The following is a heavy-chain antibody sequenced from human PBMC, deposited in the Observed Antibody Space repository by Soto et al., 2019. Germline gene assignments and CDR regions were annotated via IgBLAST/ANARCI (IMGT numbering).Heavy chain of an antibody. CDR2: IHPNGSPT. CDR3: ARERDGGEAFDI. V-gene: IGHV1-46*01. J-gene: IGHJ3*02. Sequence: ASVKVSCKAFGYTFTSHYVHWVRQAPGQGLEWMGVIHPNGSPTVYAQKLQGRVTMTTDTSTSTAYMELRSLRSDDTAVYYCARERDGGEAFDIWGQGTMVTVSS. D-gene: IGHD2-15*01. CDR1: GYTFTSHY.